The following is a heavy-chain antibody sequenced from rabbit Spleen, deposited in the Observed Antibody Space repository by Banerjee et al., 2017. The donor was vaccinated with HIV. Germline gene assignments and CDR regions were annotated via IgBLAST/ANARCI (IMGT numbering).Heavy chain of an antibody. Sequence: QEQLEESGGGLVKPGASLTVTCTASGVSFSSSDYMCWVRQAPGKGLEWIGCIYTGGTGSTYYARWAKGPFTISKTSSTTVTLQMTSLTAADTATYFCARSLNGDGSYCFSLWGQGTLVTVS. CDR3: ARSLNGDGSYCFSL. V-gene: IGHV1S45*01. D-gene: IGHD5-1*01. J-gene: IGHJ4*01. CDR1: GVSFSSSDY. CDR2: IYTGGTGST.